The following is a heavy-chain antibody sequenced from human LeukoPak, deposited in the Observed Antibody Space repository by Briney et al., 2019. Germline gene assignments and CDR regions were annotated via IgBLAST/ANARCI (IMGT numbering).Heavy chain of an antibody. V-gene: IGHV3-9*01. Sequence: GGSLRLSCAASGFAFSDCGMHWVRQFPGKGLEWVSGISWNSGSIGYADSVKGRFTISRDNAKNSLYLQMNSLRAEDTALYYCAKDRTRLAAAPDYWGQGTLVTVSS. J-gene: IGHJ4*02. CDR2: ISWNSGSI. CDR1: GFAFSDCG. D-gene: IGHD6-13*01. CDR3: AKDRTRLAAAPDY.